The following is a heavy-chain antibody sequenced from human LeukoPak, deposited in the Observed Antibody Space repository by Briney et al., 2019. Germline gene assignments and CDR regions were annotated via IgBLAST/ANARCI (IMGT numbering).Heavy chain of an antibody. CDR2: INHSGST. Sequence: SETLSLTCAVYGGSFSGYYCSWIRQPPGKGLEWIGEINHSGSTNYNPSLKSRVTISVDTSKNQFSLKLSSVTAADTAVYYCARGRVPNRLPRNWFDPWGQGNLVTVSS. D-gene: IGHD4-11*01. CDR3: ARGRVPNRLPRNWFDP. CDR1: GGSFSGYY. V-gene: IGHV4-34*01. J-gene: IGHJ5*02.